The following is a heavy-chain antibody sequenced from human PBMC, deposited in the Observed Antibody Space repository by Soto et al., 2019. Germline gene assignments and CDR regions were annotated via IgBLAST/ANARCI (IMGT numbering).Heavy chain of an antibody. CDR1: GFSFSAYA. Sequence: EVQLLDSGGGLVQPGGSLRLSCAASGFSFSAYAMSWVRQVPGKGLEWVSSISGRGDTTYYADSVKGRFTISRDNSKNALYLQMSTLRADDTAMYFCAKVQIAVAANGYGFDYWGQGTQVTVSS. V-gene: IGHV3-23*01. CDR2: ISGRGDTT. CDR3: AKVQIAVAANGYGFDY. D-gene: IGHD6-19*01. J-gene: IGHJ4*02.